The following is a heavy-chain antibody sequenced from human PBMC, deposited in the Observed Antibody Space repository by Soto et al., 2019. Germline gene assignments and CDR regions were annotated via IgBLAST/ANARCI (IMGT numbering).Heavy chain of an antibody. CDR3: ARSSSWDEGYGMDV. V-gene: IGHV1-69*02. CDR2: VIPILGIA. CDR1: GGTFSSYT. J-gene: IGHJ6*02. D-gene: IGHD6-13*01. Sequence: SVKVSCKASGGTFSSYTISWVRQAPGQGLEWMGRVIPILGIANYAQKFQGRVTITADKSTSTAYMELSSLRSEDTAVYYCARSSSWDEGYGMDVWGQGTTVTVS.